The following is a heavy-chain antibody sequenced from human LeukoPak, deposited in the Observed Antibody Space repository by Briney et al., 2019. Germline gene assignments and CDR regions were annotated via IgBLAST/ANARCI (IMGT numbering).Heavy chain of an antibody. CDR1: GFTFSSYA. Sequence: SGGSLRLPCAASGFTFSSYAMHWVRQAPGKGLEWVAVISYDGSNKYYADSVKGRFTISRDNSKNTLYLQMNSLRAEDTAVYYCARGLGTRIGQENDYWGQGTLVTVSS. CDR3: ARGLGTRIGQENDY. V-gene: IGHV3-30*04. D-gene: IGHD3-16*01. CDR2: ISYDGSNK. J-gene: IGHJ4*02.